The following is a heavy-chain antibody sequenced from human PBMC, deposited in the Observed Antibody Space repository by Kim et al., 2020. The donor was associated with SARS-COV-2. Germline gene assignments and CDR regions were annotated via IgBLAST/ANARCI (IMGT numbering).Heavy chain of an antibody. J-gene: IGHJ3*02. CDR3: ARSYYDSSSVAFDI. D-gene: IGHD3-22*01. CDR1: GGSISSYY. CDR2: IYYSGST. Sequence: SETLSLTCTVSGGSISSYYWSWIRQPPGKGLEWIGYIYYSGSTNYNPSLKSRVTISVDTSKNQFSLKLSSVTAADTAVYYCARSYYDSSSVAFDIWGQGTMVTVSS. V-gene: IGHV4-59*01.